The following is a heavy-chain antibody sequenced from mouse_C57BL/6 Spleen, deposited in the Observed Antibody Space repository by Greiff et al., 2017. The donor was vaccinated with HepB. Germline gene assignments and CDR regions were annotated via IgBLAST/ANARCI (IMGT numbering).Heavy chain of an antibody. V-gene: IGHV1-55*01. CDR2: IYPGSGST. D-gene: IGHD1-1*01. CDR1: GYTFTSYW. CDR3: AREVLHYYGSSYDYAMDY. J-gene: IGHJ4*01. Sequence: QVQLQQSGAELVKPGASVKMSCKASGYTFTSYWITWVKQRPGQGLEWIGDIYPGSGSTNYNEKFKSKATLTVDTSSSTAYMQLSSLTSEDSAVYYCAREVLHYYGSSYDYAMDYWGQGTSVTVSS.